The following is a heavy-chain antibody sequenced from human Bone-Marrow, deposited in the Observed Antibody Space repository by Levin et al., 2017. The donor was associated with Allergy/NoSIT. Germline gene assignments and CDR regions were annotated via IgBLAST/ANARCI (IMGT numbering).Heavy chain of an antibody. D-gene: IGHD4-11*01. V-gene: IGHV3-30*03. J-gene: IGHJ6*02. Sequence: PGGSLRLSCAASGFTFSRYGFHWVRQAPGKGLDWVAFISYDGSNKYYGDSVKGRFTISRDNSKNTLYLQMNSLRAEDTAVYYCARDLSNPNPFFSYDMDVWGQGTTVTVSS. CDR2: ISYDGSNK. CDR1: GFTFSRYG. CDR3: ARDLSNPNPFFSYDMDV.